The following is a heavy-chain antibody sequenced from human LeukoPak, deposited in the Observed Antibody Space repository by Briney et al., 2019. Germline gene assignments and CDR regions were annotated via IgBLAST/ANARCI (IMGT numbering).Heavy chain of an antibody. Sequence: GASVKVSCKASGYTFTAYYIHWVRRAPGQGLEWMGRIIPILGIANYAQKFQGRVTITADKSTSTAYMELSSLRSEDTAVYYCARSGYCTNGVCYPVYGMDVWGQGTTVTVSS. CDR3: ARSGYCTNGVCYPVYGMDV. CDR1: GYTFTAYY. CDR2: IIPILGIA. D-gene: IGHD2-8*01. J-gene: IGHJ6*02. V-gene: IGHV1-69*02.